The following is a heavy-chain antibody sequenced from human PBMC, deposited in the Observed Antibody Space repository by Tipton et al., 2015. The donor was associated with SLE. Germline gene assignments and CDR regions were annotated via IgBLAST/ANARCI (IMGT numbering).Heavy chain of an antibody. Sequence: TLSLTCTVSGDSISSGTYYWGWIRQPPGKGPEWIGNIYYTGSSYYNPSLKSRVTISVDTSQNQFSLKLRSVSAADTAVYYCARHWGAYENPYYFDYWGQGTLVTVSS. J-gene: IGHJ4*02. V-gene: IGHV4-39*07. CDR2: IYYTGSS. D-gene: IGHD3-16*01. CDR1: GDSISSGTYY. CDR3: ARHWGAYENPYYFDY.